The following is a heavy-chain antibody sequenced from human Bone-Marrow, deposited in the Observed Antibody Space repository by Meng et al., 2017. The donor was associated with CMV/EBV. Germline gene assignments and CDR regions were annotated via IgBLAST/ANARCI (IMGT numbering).Heavy chain of an antibody. V-gene: IGHV4-34*01. Sequence: GSLRLSCAVSGGSFSGYYWSWFRQPPGKGLEWIGEINHSGSTNYNPSLKSRVTISVDTSKNQFPLKLSSVTAADTAVYYCARLSYGEHYYYGMDVWGQGTTVTVSS. CDR3: ARLSYGEHYYYGMDV. J-gene: IGHJ6*02. D-gene: IGHD4-17*01. CDR2: INHSGST. CDR1: GGSFSGYY.